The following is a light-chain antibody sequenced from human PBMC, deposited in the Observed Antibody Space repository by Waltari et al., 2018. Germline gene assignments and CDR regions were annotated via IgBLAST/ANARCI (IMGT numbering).Light chain of an antibody. Sequence: SYELTQPPSVSVSPGQTARITCSGDALPRQYTYWYQQKPGQAPVLVISQDSERPSGIPERFSGSGSGTTVSLTISGVQAEDEADYYCQSADSSISYVVFGGWTKLTVL. CDR2: QDS. J-gene: IGLJ2*01. CDR3: QSADSSISYVV. CDR1: ALPRQY. V-gene: IGLV3-25*03.